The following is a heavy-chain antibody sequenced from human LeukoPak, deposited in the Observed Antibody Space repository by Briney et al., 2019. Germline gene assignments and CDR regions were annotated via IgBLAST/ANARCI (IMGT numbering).Heavy chain of an antibody. CDR1: GFTFSSYE. V-gene: IGHV3-48*03. J-gene: IGHJ6*03. D-gene: IGHD3-10*01. CDR2: ISSSGSTI. CDR3: ARSYGVTMVRGVRRYMDV. Sequence: GGSLRLSCAAAGFTFSSYEMNWVRQAPGKGLEWVSYISSSGSTIYYADSVKGRFTISRDNAKSSLYLQMNSLRAEDTAVYYCARSYGVTMVRGVRRYMDVWGKGTTVTISS.